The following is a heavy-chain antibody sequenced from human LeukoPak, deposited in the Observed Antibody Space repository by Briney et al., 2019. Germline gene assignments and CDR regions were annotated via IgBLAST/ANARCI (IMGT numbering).Heavy chain of an antibody. CDR1: GGSISSGSYY. CDR3: AKGYSSGWTSNWFDP. CDR2: IYTSGST. J-gene: IGHJ5*02. Sequence: SQTLSLTCTVSGGSISSGSYYWIWMPQPAGKGLEWIGRIYTSGSTNYNPSLKSRVTISVDTSKNQFSLKLSSVTAADTAVYYCAKGYSSGWTSNWFDPWGQGTLVTVSS. V-gene: IGHV4-61*02. D-gene: IGHD6-19*01.